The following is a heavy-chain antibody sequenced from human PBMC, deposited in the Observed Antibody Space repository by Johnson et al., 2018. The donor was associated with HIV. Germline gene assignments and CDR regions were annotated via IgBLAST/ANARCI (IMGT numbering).Heavy chain of an antibody. V-gene: IGHV3-13*01. D-gene: IGHD1-26*01. CDR3: ARGERFGGTQEAFDI. J-gene: IGHJ3*02. CDR1: GFPFSSYD. Sequence: MLLVESGGGLVQPGGSLRLSCAASGFPFSSYDMHWVRQATGKGLEWVSAIGTAGDTYYPGSVKGRFTISRENAKNSLYLQMNSLRAGDTAVYYCARGERFGGTQEAFDIWGQGTMVTVSS. CDR2: IGTAGDT.